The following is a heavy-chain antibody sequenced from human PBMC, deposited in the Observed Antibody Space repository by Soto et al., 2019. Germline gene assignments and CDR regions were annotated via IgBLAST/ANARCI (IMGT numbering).Heavy chain of an antibody. CDR2: ISSSSSTI. CDR3: ARDSVGYCTNGVCYTAVPNDY. Sequence: GGSLRLSCAVSGFTFSSYSMNWVRQAPRKGLEWVSYISSSSSTIYYADSVKGRFTISRDNAKDSLYLQMNSLGDEDTAVYYCARDSVGYCTNGVCYTAVPNDYWGQGTLVTVSS. CDR1: GFTFSSYS. D-gene: IGHD2-8*01. V-gene: IGHV3-48*02. J-gene: IGHJ4*02.